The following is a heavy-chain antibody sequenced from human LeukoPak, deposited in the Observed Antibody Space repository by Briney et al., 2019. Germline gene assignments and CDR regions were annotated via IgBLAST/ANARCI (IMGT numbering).Heavy chain of an antibody. Sequence: SETLSLTCTVSGGSISSHYWSWIRQPPGKGLEWIGYIYYSGSTNYNPSLKSRVTISVDTSKNQFSLKLSSVTAADTAVYYCATFSLGATTEGFDYWGQGTLVTVSS. CDR2: IYYSGST. J-gene: IGHJ4*02. CDR1: GGSISSHY. V-gene: IGHV4-59*11. D-gene: IGHD1-26*01. CDR3: ATFSLGATTEGFDY.